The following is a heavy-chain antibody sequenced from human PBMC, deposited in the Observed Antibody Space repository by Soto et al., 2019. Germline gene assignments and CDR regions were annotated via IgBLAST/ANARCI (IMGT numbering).Heavy chain of an antibody. D-gene: IGHD3-3*01. CDR2: TYYRSKWYN. J-gene: IGHJ6*03. Sequence: SQTLSLTCAISGDSVSSNSAAWNWIRQSPSRGLEWLGRTYYRSKWYNDYAVSVKSRITINPDTSKNQFSLQLNSVTPEDTAVYYCAKDPYYDSTPYYYYYMDVWGKGTTVTVSS. CDR3: AKDPYYDSTPYYYYYMDV. V-gene: IGHV6-1*01. CDR1: GDSVSSNSAA.